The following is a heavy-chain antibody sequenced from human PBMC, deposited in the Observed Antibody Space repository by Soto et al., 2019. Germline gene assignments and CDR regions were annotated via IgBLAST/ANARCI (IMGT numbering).Heavy chain of an antibody. Sequence: GGSLRLSCAASGFTFSSYAMHWVRQAPGKGLEWVAVISYDGSNKYYADSVKGRFTISRDNSKNTLYLQMNSLRAEDTAVYYCARGTTYYDFWSGYYTDYYYYGMDVWGQGTTVTVSS. CDR2: ISYDGSNK. V-gene: IGHV3-30-3*01. D-gene: IGHD3-3*01. J-gene: IGHJ6*02. CDR3: ARGTTYYDFWSGYYTDYYYYGMDV. CDR1: GFTFSSYA.